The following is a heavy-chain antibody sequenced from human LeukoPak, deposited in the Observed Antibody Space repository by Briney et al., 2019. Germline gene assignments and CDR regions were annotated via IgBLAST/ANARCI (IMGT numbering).Heavy chain of an antibody. CDR2: IWYDGSNK. V-gene: IGHV3-33*01. J-gene: IGHJ4*02. D-gene: IGHD3-10*01. CDR3: ASNYGSGSYIGY. Sequence: GGSLRLSCAASGFTFSSYGMHWVRQAPGKGLEWVAVIWYDGSNKYYADSVKGRFTISRDNSKSTLYLQMNSLRAEDTAVYYCASNYGSGSYIGYWGQGTLVTVSS. CDR1: GFTFSSYG.